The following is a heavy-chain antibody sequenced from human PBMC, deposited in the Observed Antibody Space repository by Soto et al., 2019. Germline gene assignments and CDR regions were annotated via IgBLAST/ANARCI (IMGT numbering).Heavy chain of an antibody. D-gene: IGHD3-16*01. V-gene: IGHV4-59*01. J-gene: IGHJ4*02. CDR2: IYYSGST. Sequence: QVQLQESGPGLVKPSETLSLTCTVSGGSISSYYWSWIRQPPGKGLEWIGYIYYSGSTNYNPSLTIRVTISVDTSKNQFSLKLSSVTAADTAVYYCARAWGRVFDYWGQGTLVTVSS. CDR3: ARAWGRVFDY. CDR1: GGSISSYY.